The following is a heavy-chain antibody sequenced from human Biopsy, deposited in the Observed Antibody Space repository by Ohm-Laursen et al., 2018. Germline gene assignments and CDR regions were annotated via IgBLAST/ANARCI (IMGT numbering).Heavy chain of an antibody. CDR3: ARLGNFWNAEDGLDL. CDR1: DDSIRNFY. D-gene: IGHD3-3*01. V-gene: IGHV4-59*08. J-gene: IGHJ3*01. Sequence: GTLSLTCTVSDDSIRNFYWTWIRQPPGQGLEWIGHASYSGYTNYNPSLKSRVPISAATSKNHFSLNLRSVPAADTAVYSCARLGNFWNAEDGLDLWGLGTMVTVSS. CDR2: ASYSGYT.